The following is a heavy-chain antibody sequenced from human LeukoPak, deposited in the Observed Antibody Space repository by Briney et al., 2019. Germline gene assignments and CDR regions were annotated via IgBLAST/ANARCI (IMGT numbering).Heavy chain of an antibody. D-gene: IGHD5-18*01. CDR2: ISGSGGST. V-gene: IGHV3-23*01. CDR3: AKGSGYSYVNFDY. Sequence: GRSLRLSCAASGFTFSSYAMSWVRQALGKGLEWVSAISGSGGSTYYADSVKGRFTISRDNSKNTLYLQMNSLRAEDTAVYYCAKGSGYSYVNFDYWGQGTLVTVSS. J-gene: IGHJ4*02. CDR1: GFTFSSYA.